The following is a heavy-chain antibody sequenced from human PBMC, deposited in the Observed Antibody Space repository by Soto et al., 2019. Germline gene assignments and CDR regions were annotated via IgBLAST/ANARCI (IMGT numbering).Heavy chain of an antibody. V-gene: IGHV1-46*01. CDR1: GYTFTSYY. D-gene: IGHD5-18*01. CDR3: ARGIQLWFRSFDY. J-gene: IGHJ4*02. CDR2: INPSGGST. Sequence: ASGKVSFKGSGYTFTSYYMHLVRQAPGHGLEWMGIINPSGGSTSYAQKFQGRVTMTRDTSTSTVYMELSSLRSEDTAVYYCARGIQLWFRSFDYWGQGTLVTVSS.